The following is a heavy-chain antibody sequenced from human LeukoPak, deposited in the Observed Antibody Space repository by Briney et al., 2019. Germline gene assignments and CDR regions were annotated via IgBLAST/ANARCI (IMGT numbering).Heavy chain of an antibody. Sequence: PGGSLRLSCAASGFTFSIYGMSWVRQAPGKGLEWVSTINDSGNSTYYADSVKGRFTISRDNSKNTVYLQMNSLRAEDTAVYYCAKDSPPTRAVVIPTANDYWGQGTRVTVSS. CDR3: AKDSPPTRAVVIPTANDY. J-gene: IGHJ4*01. CDR2: INDSGNST. D-gene: IGHD3-22*01. CDR1: GFTFSIYG. V-gene: IGHV3-23*01.